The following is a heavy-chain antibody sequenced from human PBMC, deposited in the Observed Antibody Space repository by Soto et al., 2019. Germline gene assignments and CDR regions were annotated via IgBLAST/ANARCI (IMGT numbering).Heavy chain of an antibody. Sequence: SVKVSCKASGGTFSSYAISWVRQAPGQGLEWMGGIIPIFGTANYAQKFQGRVTITADESTSTAYMELSSLRSEDTAVYYCASTYSSSWYYFDYWGQGTLVPVSP. V-gene: IGHV1-69*13. D-gene: IGHD6-13*01. CDR3: ASTYSSSWYYFDY. CDR1: GGTFSSYA. CDR2: IIPIFGTA. J-gene: IGHJ4*02.